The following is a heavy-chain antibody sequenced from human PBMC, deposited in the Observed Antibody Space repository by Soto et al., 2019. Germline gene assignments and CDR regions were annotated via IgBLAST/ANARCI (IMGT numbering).Heavy chain of an antibody. CDR1: GGSISSSSYY. V-gene: IGHV4-39*01. J-gene: IGHJ4*02. CDR2: IYYSGST. D-gene: IGHD3-22*01. CDR3: ARQTYYYDSSGYNDY. Sequence: SETLSLTCTVSGGSISSSSYYWGWIRQPPGKGLEWIGSIYYSGSTYYNPSLKSRVTISVDTSKNQFSLKLSSVTAADTAVYYCARQTYYYDSSGYNDYWGQGTLVTVSS.